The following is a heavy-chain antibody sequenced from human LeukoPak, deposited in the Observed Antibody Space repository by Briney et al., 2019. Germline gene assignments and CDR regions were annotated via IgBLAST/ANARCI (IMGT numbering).Heavy chain of an antibody. V-gene: IGHV4-59*08. CDR2: IYYSGST. Sequence: PSETLSLTCTVSGGSISSYYWSWIRQPPGKGLEWIGYIYYSGSTNYNPSLKSRVTISVDTSKNQFSLKLSSVTAADTAVYYCARHWDDYGDNYFDYWGQGTQVTVSS. CDR3: ARHWDDYGDNYFDY. CDR1: GGSISSYY. J-gene: IGHJ4*02. D-gene: IGHD4-17*01.